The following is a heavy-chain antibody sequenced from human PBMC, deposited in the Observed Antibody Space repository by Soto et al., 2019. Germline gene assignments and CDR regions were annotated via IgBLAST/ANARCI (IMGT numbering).Heavy chain of an antibody. V-gene: IGHV1-69*13. CDR2: IIPIFGTA. D-gene: IGHD5-18*01. Sequence: GASVKVSSQASGGTFSCYAISWVRQAPGQGLERMGGIIPIFGTANYAQKFQSRVTITAAESTSRAYMELSCLRCEDTAVYCRARVAHPGGYSYFDVWGQGALVTVSS. CDR1: GGTFSCYA. CDR3: ARVAHPGGYSYFDV. J-gene: IGHJ4*02.